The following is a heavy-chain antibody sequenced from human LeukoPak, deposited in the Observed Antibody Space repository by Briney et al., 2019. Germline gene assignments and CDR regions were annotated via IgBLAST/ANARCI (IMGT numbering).Heavy chain of an antibody. Sequence: PSETLSLTCTVSGGSISSSSYYWGWIRQPPGKGLEWIGSIYYSGSTYYNPSLKSRVTISVDMSKNQFSLKLSSVTAADTAVYHCARESGVLVVSAAFDYWGQGTLVTVSS. CDR2: IYYSGST. J-gene: IGHJ4*02. CDR3: ARESGVLVVSAAFDY. V-gene: IGHV4-39*07. D-gene: IGHD2-2*01. CDR1: GGSISSSSYY.